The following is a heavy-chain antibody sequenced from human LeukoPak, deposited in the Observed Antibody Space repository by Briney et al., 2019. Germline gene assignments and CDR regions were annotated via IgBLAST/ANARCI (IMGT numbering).Heavy chain of an antibody. J-gene: IGHJ4*02. CDR1: GFTVSGNY. V-gene: IGHV3-53*01. Sequence: GSLRLSCAASGFTVSGNYLTWVRQAPGKGLEWVSVIYSGGTTYYADSVKGRFTISRDNSKNTLYLQMNSLRAEDTAVYYCARRSSSFLHRLDYWGQGTLVTVSS. CDR2: IYSGGTT. CDR3: ARRSSSFLHRLDY. D-gene: IGHD6-6*01.